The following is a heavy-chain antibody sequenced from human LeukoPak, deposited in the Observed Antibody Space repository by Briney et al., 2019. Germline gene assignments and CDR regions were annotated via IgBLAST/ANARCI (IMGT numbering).Heavy chain of an antibody. CDR1: GFTFSSYW. J-gene: IGHJ3*02. Sequence: GGSLRLSCAASGFTFSSYWMSWVRQAPGKGLEWVANIKQDGSEKYYVDSVKGRFTISRDNAKNSLYLQMNSLRAEDTAVYYCARGRRATYYDILTGYPYHDAFDIWGQGTMVTVSS. CDR3: ARGRRATYYDILTGYPYHDAFDI. D-gene: IGHD3-9*01. V-gene: IGHV3-7*01. CDR2: IKQDGSEK.